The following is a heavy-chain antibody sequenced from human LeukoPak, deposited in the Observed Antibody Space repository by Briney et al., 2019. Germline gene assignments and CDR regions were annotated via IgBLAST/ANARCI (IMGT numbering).Heavy chain of an antibody. CDR1: GGTFSSYA. CDR3: ARDLLRVGATIGYYFDY. CDR2: IIPIFGTA. D-gene: IGHD1-26*01. V-gene: IGHV1-69*05. Sequence: SVKVSCKASGGTFSSYAISWVRQAPGQGLEWMGGIIPIFGTANYAQKFQGRVTITTDESTSTAYMELSSLRSEDTAVYYCARDLLRVGATIGYYFDYWGQGTLVTVSS. J-gene: IGHJ4*02.